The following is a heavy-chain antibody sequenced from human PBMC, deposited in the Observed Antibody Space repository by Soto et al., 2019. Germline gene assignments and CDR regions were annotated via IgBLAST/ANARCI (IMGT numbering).Heavy chain of an antibody. CDR2: INHSGST. CDR1: GGSFSGCY. J-gene: IGHJ4*02. CDR3: ARGLSIAARRTDF. V-gene: IGHV4-34*01. Sequence: SETLSLTCAVYGGSFSGCYWSWIRLPPGKGLEWIGEINHSGSTNYNPSLKNRVTISVDTSKNQFSLKLSSVTAADTAVYYCARGLSIAARRTDFWGQGTLVTVSS. D-gene: IGHD6-6*01.